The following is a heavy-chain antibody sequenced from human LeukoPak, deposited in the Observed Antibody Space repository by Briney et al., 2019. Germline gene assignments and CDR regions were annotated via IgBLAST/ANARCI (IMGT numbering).Heavy chain of an antibody. CDR1: RFAFSNYG. D-gene: IGHD3-22*01. J-gene: IGHJ4*02. CDR3: AKSSYYDTSGSYREYYFDY. Sequence: RGSLRLSCEVSRFAFSNYGMSWVRQAPGKGLEWVSAISGSGGSTYYADSVKGRFTISRDNSKNTLYLQMNSLRAEDTALYYCAKSSYYDTSGSYREYYFDYWGQGALVTVSS. V-gene: IGHV3-23*01. CDR2: ISGSGGST.